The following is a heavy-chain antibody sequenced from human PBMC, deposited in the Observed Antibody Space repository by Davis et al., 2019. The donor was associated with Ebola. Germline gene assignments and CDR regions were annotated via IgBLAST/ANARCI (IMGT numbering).Heavy chain of an antibody. CDR2: ISGSGGST. J-gene: IGHJ6*04. D-gene: IGHD6-19*01. CDR1: GFTFSSYA. CDR3: ARAIAVAGMIYYYGMDV. V-gene: IGHV3-23*01. Sequence: GGSLRLSCAASGFTFSSYAMSWVRQAPGKGLEWVSAISGSGGSTFYADSVKGRFTISRDNSKNTLYLQMNSLRAEDTAVYYCARAIAVAGMIYYYGMDVWGKGTTVTVSS.